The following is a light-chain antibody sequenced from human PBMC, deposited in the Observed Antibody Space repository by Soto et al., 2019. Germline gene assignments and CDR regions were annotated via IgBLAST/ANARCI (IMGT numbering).Light chain of an antibody. Sequence: SDLAQSVSGSSSPLAALPIINKGNSNEVGGYNYVSWYQQHPGKAPKFMIYDVSNRPSGVSTRFSGSKSGNTASLTISGLQAEDEADYYCNSYTTSNTRQIVFGTGTKVTVL. J-gene: IGLJ1*01. V-gene: IGLV2-14*01. CDR1: SNEVGGYNY. CDR3: NSYTTSNTRQIV. CDR2: DVS.